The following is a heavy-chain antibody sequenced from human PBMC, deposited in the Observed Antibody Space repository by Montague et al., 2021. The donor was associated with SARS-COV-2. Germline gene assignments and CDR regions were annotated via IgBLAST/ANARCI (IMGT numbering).Heavy chain of an antibody. CDR2: LHHSGAT. D-gene: IGHD3-10*01. CDR1: GASVSPCN. Sequence: SETLSLTCAVTGASVSPCNWSWIRHPPGKGLEWIGNLHHSGATNYNPSLASRGTMSVYTSKNQFSLNLISVTAADTAVYFCATSLGGRYYWADYYFDYWGQGILVTVSA. CDR3: ATSLGGRYYWADYYFDY. J-gene: IGHJ4*02. V-gene: IGHV4-59*02.